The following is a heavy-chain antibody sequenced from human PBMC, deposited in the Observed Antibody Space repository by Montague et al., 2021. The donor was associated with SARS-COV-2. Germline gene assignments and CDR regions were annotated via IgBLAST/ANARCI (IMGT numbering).Heavy chain of an antibody. CDR3: ARLRGDYGGTYDTFDI. Sequence: SETLSLTCTVSGGSISNRSYYWGWIRQPPGKGLEWIGSIYYSGSTYYNPSLKSQVTISVDTSKNQFSLKLSSVTAADTAVYYCARLRGDYGGTYDTFDIWGQGTMVTVSS. CDR1: GGSISNRSYY. D-gene: IGHD4-23*01. J-gene: IGHJ3*02. V-gene: IGHV4-39*01. CDR2: IYYSGST.